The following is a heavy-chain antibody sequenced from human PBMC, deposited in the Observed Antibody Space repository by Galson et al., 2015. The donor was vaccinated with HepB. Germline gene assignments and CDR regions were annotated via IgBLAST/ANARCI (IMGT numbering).Heavy chain of an antibody. CDR1: GYTFTSYA. D-gene: IGHD3-10*01. Sequence: SVKVSCKASGYTFTSYAMNWVRQAPGQGLEWMGWINTDTGNPTYAQGFTGRFVFSLDTSVSTAYLQISSLKAEDTAVYYCARVQLGRTYYYGDGWFDPWGQGTLVTVSS. CDR2: INTDTGNP. J-gene: IGHJ5*02. V-gene: IGHV7-4-1*02. CDR3: ARVQLGRTYYYGDGWFDP.